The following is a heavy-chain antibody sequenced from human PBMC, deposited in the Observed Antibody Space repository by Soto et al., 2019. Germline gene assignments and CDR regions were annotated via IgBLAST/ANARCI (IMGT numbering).Heavy chain of an antibody. CDR1: GFTFSSYC. CDR2: IWYDGSNK. J-gene: IGHJ2*01. D-gene: IGHD6-19*01. CDR3: ARDIGQWVVQWYFDL. V-gene: IGHV3-33*01. Sequence: QVQLVESGGGVVQPGRSLRLSCAASGFTFSSYCMNWVRQAPGKGLEWVAVIWYDGSNKYYADSVKGRFTISRDNSKNTLYLQMNSLRDEDTAVYYCARDIGQWVVQWYFDLWGRGTLVTASS.